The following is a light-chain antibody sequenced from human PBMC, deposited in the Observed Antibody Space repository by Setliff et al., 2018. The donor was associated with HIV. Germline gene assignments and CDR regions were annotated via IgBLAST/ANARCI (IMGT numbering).Light chain of an antibody. CDR1: SSDVGGYNY. V-gene: IGLV2-11*01. J-gene: IGLJ1*01. Sequence: SALAQPRSVSGSPGQSVTISCTGTSSDVGGYNYVSWYQQHPGKAPKLMIFDVTERPSGVPDRFSGSKSGNTASLTISGLQAEDEADYYCCSYAGTYTFEVFGTGTRSPS. CDR2: DVT. CDR3: CSYAGTYTFEV.